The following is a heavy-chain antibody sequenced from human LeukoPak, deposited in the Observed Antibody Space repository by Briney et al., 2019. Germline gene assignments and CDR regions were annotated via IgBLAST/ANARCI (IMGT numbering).Heavy chain of an antibody. V-gene: IGHV5-51*01. CDR1: GYSFTSYW. D-gene: IGHD3-10*01. Sequence: GESLRISCKGSGYSFTSYWIGWVRQMPGKGLEWMGIIYPGDSDTRYSPSFQGQVTISADKSISTAYLQWSSLKASDTAMYYCARPNGSGSYYKPFDYWGQGTRVTVSS. J-gene: IGHJ4*02. CDR3: ARPNGSGSYYKPFDY. CDR2: IYPGDSDT.